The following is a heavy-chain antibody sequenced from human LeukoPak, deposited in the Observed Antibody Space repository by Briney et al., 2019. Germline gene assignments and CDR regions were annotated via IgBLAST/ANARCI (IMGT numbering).Heavy chain of an antibody. CDR1: GFTFGTYA. CDR3: AKDRRGCTSTSCYYRFDY. J-gene: IGHJ4*02. Sequence: GGSLRLSCAASGFTFGTYAMSWVRQAPGKGLEWVSAISGSGGNTYYADSVKGRFTISRDNSKNTLYLHVNSLRAEDTAVYYCAKDRRGCTSTSCYYRFDYWGQGTLVIVSS. V-gene: IGHV3-23*01. CDR2: ISGSGGNT. D-gene: IGHD2-2*01.